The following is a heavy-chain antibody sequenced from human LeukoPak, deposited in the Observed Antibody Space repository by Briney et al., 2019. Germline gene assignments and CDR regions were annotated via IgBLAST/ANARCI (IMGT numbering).Heavy chain of an antibody. CDR1: GGSFSGYY. D-gene: IGHD3-9*01. CDR3: VGILTGYPYYYYYYMDV. CDR2: INHSGST. J-gene: IGHJ6*03. V-gene: IGHV4-34*01. Sequence: SETLSLTCAVYGGSFSGYYWSWLRQPPGKGLEWIGEINHSGSTNYNPSLKSRVTISVDTSKNQFSLKLSSVTAADTAVYYCVGILTGYPYYYYYYMDVWGKGTTVTVSS.